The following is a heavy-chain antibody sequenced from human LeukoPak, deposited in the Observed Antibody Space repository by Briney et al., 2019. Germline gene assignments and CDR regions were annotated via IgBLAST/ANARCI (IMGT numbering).Heavy chain of an antibody. CDR3: ANEAHRHLDLHN. J-gene: IGHJ4*02. V-gene: IGHV3-23*01. Sequence: PGGSLRLSCAASGFTLRHFAMTWVRQAPGKGLEWVSSIASDGDTFYADAVKGRFTISRDISENTLHLQMNSLRADDTALYFCANEAHRHLDLHNWGQGTLVTVSS. D-gene: IGHD5-24*01. CDR1: GFTLRHFA. CDR2: IASDGDT.